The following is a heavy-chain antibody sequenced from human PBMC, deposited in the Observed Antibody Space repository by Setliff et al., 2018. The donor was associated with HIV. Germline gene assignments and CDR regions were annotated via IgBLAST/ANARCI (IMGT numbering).Heavy chain of an antibody. CDR2: IRSKAYGGTT. J-gene: IGHJ4*02. Sequence: QPGGSLRLSCTASGFTFGDYAMSWVRQAPGKGLEWVGFIRSKAYGGTTEYAASVKGRFTISRDDSKSIAYLQMNSLKTGDTAVYYCTRDRRGSNSWSGYNGGFDYWGQGTLVTVSS. D-gene: IGHD3-3*01. CDR1: GFTFGDYA. CDR3: TRDRRGSNSWSGYNGGFDY. V-gene: IGHV3-49*04.